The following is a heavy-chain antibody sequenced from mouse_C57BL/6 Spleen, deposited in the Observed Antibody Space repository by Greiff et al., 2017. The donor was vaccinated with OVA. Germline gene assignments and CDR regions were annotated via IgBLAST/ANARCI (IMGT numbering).Heavy chain of an antibody. D-gene: IGHD3-2*02. CDR2: IYPGDGDI. CDR3: ARGGDSSGYGAMDY. CDR1: GYAFSSSW. V-gene: IGHV1-82*01. Sequence: VKLVESGPELVKPGASVKISCTASGYAFSSSWLNWVKQRPGKGFEWIGRIYPGDGDINYNGTFKGKATLTADKSTSTAYMKISSLTSEDSAVYVCARGGDSSGYGAMDYWGQGTSVTVSS. J-gene: IGHJ4*01.